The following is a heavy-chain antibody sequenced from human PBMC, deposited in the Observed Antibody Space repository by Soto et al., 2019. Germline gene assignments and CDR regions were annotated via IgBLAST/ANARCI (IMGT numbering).Heavy chain of an antibody. V-gene: IGHV1-18*04. D-gene: IGHD2-2*01. CDR2: ISAYNGNT. CDR3: ASAGGVILVVPSSWLDP. CDR1: GYTFTSYG. Sequence: AASVKVSCKASGYTFTSYGISWVRQAPGQGLEWMGWISAYNGNTNYAQKLQGRVTMTTDTSTSTAYMELRSLRSDDTAVYYCASAGGVILVVPSSWLDPWGQGTLFTVSS. J-gene: IGHJ5*02.